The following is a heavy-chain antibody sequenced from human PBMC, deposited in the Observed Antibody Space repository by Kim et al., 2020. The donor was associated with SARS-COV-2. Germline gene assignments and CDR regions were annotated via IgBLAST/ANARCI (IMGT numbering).Heavy chain of an antibody. Sequence: STYYADSVKGRFTISRDNSKNTLYLQMNSLRAEDTAVYYCARLEVGALDYWGQGTLVTVSS. D-gene: IGHD1-26*01. J-gene: IGHJ4*02. V-gene: IGHV3-53*01. CDR3: ARLEVGALDY. CDR2: ST.